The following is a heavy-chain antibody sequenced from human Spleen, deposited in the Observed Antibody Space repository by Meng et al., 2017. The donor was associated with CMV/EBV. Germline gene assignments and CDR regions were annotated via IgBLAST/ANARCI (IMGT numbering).Heavy chain of an antibody. CDR3: ARVYYDSSGYSHYFDY. V-gene: IGHV1-2*02. CDR2: INPNSGGT. Sequence: YTFTGYYRHWVRQAPGQGLEWMGWINPNSGGTNYAQKFQGRVTMTRDTSISTAYMELSRLRSDDTAVYYCARVYYDSSGYSHYFDYWGQGTLVTVSS. J-gene: IGHJ4*02. CDR1: YTFTGYY. D-gene: IGHD3-22*01.